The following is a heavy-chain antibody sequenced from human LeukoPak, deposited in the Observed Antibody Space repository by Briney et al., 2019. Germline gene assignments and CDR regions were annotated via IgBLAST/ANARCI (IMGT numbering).Heavy chain of an antibody. Sequence: SETLSLTCAVSGGSISSSSYCWGWIRQPPGKGLEWIGSIYYSGSTYYNASLKSRVTISVDTSKNQFSLKLSSVTAVDTAVYYCAGDYYGSGRLGDWGQGTLVTVSS. D-gene: IGHD3-10*01. CDR1: GGSISSSSYC. J-gene: IGHJ4*02. V-gene: IGHV4-39*02. CDR2: IYYSGST. CDR3: AGDYYGSGRLGD.